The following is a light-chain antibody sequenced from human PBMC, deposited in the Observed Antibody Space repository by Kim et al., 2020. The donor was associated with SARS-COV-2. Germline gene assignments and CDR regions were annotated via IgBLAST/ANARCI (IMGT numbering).Light chain of an antibody. CDR1: KLGDIF. J-gene: IGLJ2*01. CDR2: QDT. Sequence: VSPGQTARITCSGDKLGDIFVSWNKRKPGQSPVLVIYQDTKRPSGIPERFSGSNSGNTATLTISATQAMEESDYYCQAWDSNTGVFGGGTQRTVL. CDR3: QAWDSNTGV. V-gene: IGLV3-1*01.